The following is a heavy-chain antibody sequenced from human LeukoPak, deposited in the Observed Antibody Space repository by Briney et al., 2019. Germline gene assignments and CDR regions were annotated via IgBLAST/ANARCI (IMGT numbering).Heavy chain of an antibody. V-gene: IGHV1-58*02. Sequence: ASVKVSCKASGFTFTSSAMQWVRQARGQRLEWIGWTVVGSGNTNYAQKFQERVTITRDMSTSTAYMELSSLRSEDTAVYYCAADRSYYYDSSGYSDAFDIWGQGTMVTVSS. CDR1: GFTFTSSA. J-gene: IGHJ3*02. CDR3: AADRSYYYDSSGYSDAFDI. D-gene: IGHD3-22*01. CDR2: TVVGSGNT.